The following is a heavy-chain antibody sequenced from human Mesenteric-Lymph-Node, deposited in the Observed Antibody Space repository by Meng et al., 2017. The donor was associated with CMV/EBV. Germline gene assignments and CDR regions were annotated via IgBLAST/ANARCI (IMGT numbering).Heavy chain of an antibody. V-gene: IGHV4-31*02. CDR3: AKEKIGGSAAFDY. J-gene: IGHJ4*02. D-gene: IGHD3-16*01. CDR2: IYYTGVT. Sequence: SGVSISSGGYYWSWIRQSPGKGLEWIGYIYYTGVTYYNPSLKSRVTISVDNSKNQFSLKLSSVTAADTAIHYCAKEKIGGSAAFDYWGQGILVTVSS. CDR1: GVSISSGGYY.